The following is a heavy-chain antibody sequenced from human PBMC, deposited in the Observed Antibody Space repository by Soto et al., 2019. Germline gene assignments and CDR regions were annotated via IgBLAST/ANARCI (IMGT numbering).Heavy chain of an antibody. D-gene: IGHD2-2*01. V-gene: IGHV1-69*08. J-gene: IGHJ4*02. CDR1: GDTFSSHS. Sequence: QVQLVQSGAEVKKPGSSVKVSCKASGDTFSSHSFTWVRQAPGQGLEWMGRIIPFVGTEGHAQKFQGRVTSSADTATRTVYIELSSLRSDAKAIYYCATAAGILGAASCNRGQGTL. CDR3: ATAAGILGAASCN. CDR2: IIPFVGTE.